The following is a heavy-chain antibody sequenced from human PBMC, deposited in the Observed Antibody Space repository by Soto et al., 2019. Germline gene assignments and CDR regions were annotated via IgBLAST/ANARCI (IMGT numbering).Heavy chain of an antibody. J-gene: IGHJ6*02. Sequence: PGESLKPSCMGSGSSFTSYWIRWVRQMPGKGLEWIGRIDPSDSCNIYSPSFQGHVTSSADTSISTAYLQRSSLKPSDTAMYYCARHTGISGTSWDYYYYRMDVWGQGTTVTVSS. CDR2: IDPSDSCN. V-gene: IGHV5-10-1*01. CDR1: GSSFTSYW. CDR3: ARHTGISGTSWDYYYYRMDV. D-gene: IGHD1-7*01.